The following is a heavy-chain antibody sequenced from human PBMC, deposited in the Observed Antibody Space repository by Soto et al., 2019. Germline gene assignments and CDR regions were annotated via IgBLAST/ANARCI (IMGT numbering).Heavy chain of an antibody. Sequence: QVQLQESGPGLVKPSQTLSLTCTVSGGSISSGGYYWSWIRQHPGKGLEWIGYIYYSGSTYYNPSLKSRVTRAVDTSKNTFSLRLSSVTAADTAVYYCAMSAPNDYGDSDWFDPWGQGTLVTVSS. CDR2: IYYSGST. D-gene: IGHD4-17*01. CDR1: GGSISSGGYY. V-gene: IGHV4-31*03. J-gene: IGHJ5*02. CDR3: AMSAPNDYGDSDWFDP.